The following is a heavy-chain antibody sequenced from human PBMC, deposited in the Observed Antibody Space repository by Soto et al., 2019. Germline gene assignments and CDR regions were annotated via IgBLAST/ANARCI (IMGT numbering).Heavy chain of an antibody. CDR3: AKARYYDSTGYLYYFDY. CDR1: GFTFSSYA. Sequence: GGPLRRSWAASGFTFSSYAMSWVRQAPGKGLEWVSSISGSGGSTYYADSVKGRFTISRDNSKNTLYLQMNSLRAEDTAVYYCAKARYYDSTGYLYYFDYWGQGTLVTVSS. CDR2: ISGSGGST. V-gene: IGHV3-23*01. J-gene: IGHJ4*02. D-gene: IGHD3-22*01.